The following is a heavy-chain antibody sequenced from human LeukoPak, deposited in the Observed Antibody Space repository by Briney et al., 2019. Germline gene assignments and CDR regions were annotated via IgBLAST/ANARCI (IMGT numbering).Heavy chain of an antibody. D-gene: IGHD1-26*01. CDR2: IGTAGDT. V-gene: IGHV3-13*01. CDR3: VRQQTPHGNFEY. Sequence: PGGSLRLSCATSGFTFSNHAMHWVRQASGKGLEWVSAIGTAGDTFYPGSVKGRFTISGENAKNSLSLQMNSLRAEDTAVYYCVRQQTPHGNFEYWGQGTLVTVSS. CDR1: GFTFSNHA. J-gene: IGHJ4*02.